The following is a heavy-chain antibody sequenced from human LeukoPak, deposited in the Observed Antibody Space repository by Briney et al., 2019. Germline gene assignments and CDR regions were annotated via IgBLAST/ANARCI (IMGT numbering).Heavy chain of an antibody. J-gene: IGHJ6*02. Sequence: ASVKVSCKASGGTFSRYAISWVRQAPGQGLEWMGGIIPIFGTANHAQKFQGRVTITADESTSTAYMELSSLRSEDTAVYYCARLPLTGYSRGYYYGMDVWGQGTTVTVSS. V-gene: IGHV1-69*13. CDR3: ARLPLTGYSRGYYYGMDV. D-gene: IGHD3-9*01. CDR2: IIPIFGTA. CDR1: GGTFSRYA.